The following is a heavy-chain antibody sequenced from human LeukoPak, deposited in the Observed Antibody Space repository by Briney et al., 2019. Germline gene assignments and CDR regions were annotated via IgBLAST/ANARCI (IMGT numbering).Heavy chain of an antibody. D-gene: IGHD3-10*01. Sequence: PGGSLRLSCAASGFTFSSYDMHWVRQATGKGLEWVSAIGTAGDTYYPGSVKGRFTISRENAKNSLYLQMNSLRAGDTAVYYCARTLWFGKENGMDVWGQGTTVTVSS. J-gene: IGHJ6*02. CDR2: IGTAGDT. CDR1: GFTFSSYD. V-gene: IGHV3-13*01. CDR3: ARTLWFGKENGMDV.